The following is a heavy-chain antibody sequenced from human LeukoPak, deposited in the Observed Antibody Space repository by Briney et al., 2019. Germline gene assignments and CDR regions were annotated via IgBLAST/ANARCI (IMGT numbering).Heavy chain of an antibody. D-gene: IGHD6-6*01. CDR2: INDRGGAK. J-gene: IGHJ4*02. Sequence: GGSLRLSCAASGFTFSSYAMSWVRQAPGKGLEWVSAINDRGGAKFYADSVKGRFTISRDNSKNTFYLQMNSLGAEDTAVYYCAQRIAVRPYPFGNWGQGTLVTVSS. CDR1: GFTFSSYA. V-gene: IGHV3-23*01. CDR3: AQRIAVRPYPFGN.